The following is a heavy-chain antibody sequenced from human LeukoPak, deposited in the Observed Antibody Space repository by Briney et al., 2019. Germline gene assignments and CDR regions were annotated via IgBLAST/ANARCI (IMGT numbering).Heavy chain of an antibody. V-gene: IGHV3-30*18. J-gene: IGHJ1*01. CDR2: ISYDGSNK. CDR1: GFTFSSYG. CDR3: AKDMAYCGGDCYSGHFQH. D-gene: IGHD2-21*02. Sequence: GGSLRLSCAASGFTFSSYGMHWVRQAPGKGLEWVAVISYDGSNKYYADSVKGRFTISRDNSKNTLYLQMNSLRAEDTALYYCAKDMAYCGGDCYSGHFQHWGQGTLVTVSS.